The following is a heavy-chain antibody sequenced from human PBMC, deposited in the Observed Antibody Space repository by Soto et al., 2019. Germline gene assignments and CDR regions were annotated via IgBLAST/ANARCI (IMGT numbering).Heavy chain of an antibody. CDR1: GYSFTTYG. J-gene: IGHJ6*03. Sequence: QVLLVQSGAEVKKPGASVKVSCKASGYSFTTYGIIWVRQAPGQGLEWMGRISVYNGNTNYAQKFQGRVSVTADIPMHTAYMEPRSPRSDDTAIYYFVSGHGYYHYMDVWGRGTTVTVSS. CDR3: VSGHGYYHYMDV. V-gene: IGHV1-18*01. CDR2: ISVYNGNT.